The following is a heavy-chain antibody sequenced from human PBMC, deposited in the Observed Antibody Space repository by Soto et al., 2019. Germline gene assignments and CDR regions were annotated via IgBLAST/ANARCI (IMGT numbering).Heavy chain of an antibody. J-gene: IGHJ4*02. Sequence: EVQLVESGGGLVQPGGSLRLSCAASGFTFSSYWMHWVRQAPGKGLVWVSRTNEDGSTINYADSVKGRFTISRDNAKNTLYLKMNSRRAEDTAVYYCTRDMGGRGGYWGQGTLVTVSS. CDR1: GFTFSSYW. CDR3: TRDMGGRGGY. D-gene: IGHD3-16*01. CDR2: TNEDGSTI. V-gene: IGHV3-74*01.